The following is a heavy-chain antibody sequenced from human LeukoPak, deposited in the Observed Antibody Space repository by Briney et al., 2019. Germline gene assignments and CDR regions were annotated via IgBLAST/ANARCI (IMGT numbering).Heavy chain of an antibody. D-gene: IGHD3-3*01. CDR3: ARGSGYDFWSGYLDY. CDR1: GFTFSSYG. CDR2: IWYDGSNK. Sequence: GGSLRLSCAASGFTFSSYGMHWVRQAPGKGLEWAAVIWYDGSNKYYADSVKGRFTISRDNSKNTLYLQMNSLRAEDTAVYYCARGSGYDFWSGYLDYWGQGTLVTVSS. J-gene: IGHJ4*02. V-gene: IGHV3-33*01.